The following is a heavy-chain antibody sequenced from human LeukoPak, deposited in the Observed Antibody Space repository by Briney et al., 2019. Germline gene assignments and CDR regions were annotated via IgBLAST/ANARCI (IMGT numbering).Heavy chain of an antibody. V-gene: IGHV1-46*01. Sequence: ASVKLSCKASGYTFTNYYIHWLRQAPGQGPEWMGMINLIAGLPHYAPKFQGRVTMTRDTSTSTVYMELSSLGSEDTAVYYCARQQGVQYLNFDYWGQGALVTVSS. CDR3: ARQQGVQYLNFDY. CDR1: GYTFTNYY. J-gene: IGHJ4*02. D-gene: IGHD3-10*01. CDR2: INLIAGLP.